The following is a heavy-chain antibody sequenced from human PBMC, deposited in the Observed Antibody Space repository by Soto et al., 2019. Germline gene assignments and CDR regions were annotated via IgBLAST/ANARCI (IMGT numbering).Heavy chain of an antibody. CDR2: IWYDGSNK. V-gene: IGHV3-33*01. Sequence: GGSLRLSCAASGFTFSSYGMHWVRQAPGKGLEWVAVIWYDGSNKYYADSVKGRFTISRDNSKNTLYLQMNSLRAEDMAVYYCARDEGYSYGSEDYYYYGMDVWGQGTTVTVSS. D-gene: IGHD5-18*01. CDR1: GFTFSSYG. J-gene: IGHJ6*02. CDR3: ARDEGYSYGSEDYYYYGMDV.